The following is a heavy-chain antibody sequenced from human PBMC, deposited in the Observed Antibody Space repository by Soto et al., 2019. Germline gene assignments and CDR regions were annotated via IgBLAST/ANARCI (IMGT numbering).Heavy chain of an antibody. J-gene: IGHJ6*02. V-gene: IGHV4-30-4*01. D-gene: IGHD6-25*01. CDR3: ARGAALNTYYNYYGMDF. Sequence: SETLSLTCTVSGGSISSDDYYWSWIRQPPGKGLEWIGYIYYSGSAYYTPSLQSRVSISIDTSKNQFSLKLTSVTATDTAVYFCARGAALNTYYNYYGMDFWGQGTTVTVSS. CDR1: GGSISSDDYY. CDR2: IYYSGSA.